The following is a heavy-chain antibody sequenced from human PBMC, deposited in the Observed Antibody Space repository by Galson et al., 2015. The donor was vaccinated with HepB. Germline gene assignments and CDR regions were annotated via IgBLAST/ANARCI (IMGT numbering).Heavy chain of an antibody. CDR3: AATYYYDSSGYYTRAGFDY. CDR2: IVPIFSTP. Sequence: SVKVSCKASGGTFSSYAISWVRQAPGEGLEWMGGIVPIFSTPNYAQKFQGRVTITADESTSTAYMELSSLRSEDTAVYYCAATYYYDSSGYYTRAGFDYWGQGTLVTVSS. D-gene: IGHD3-22*01. J-gene: IGHJ4*02. V-gene: IGHV1-69*13. CDR1: GGTFSSYA.